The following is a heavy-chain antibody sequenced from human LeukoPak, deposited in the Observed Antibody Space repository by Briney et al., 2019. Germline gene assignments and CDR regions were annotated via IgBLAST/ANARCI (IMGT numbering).Heavy chain of an antibody. V-gene: IGHV1-8*01. CDR1: GYTFTSYD. CDR2: VNPNSGNT. D-gene: IGHD6-13*01. Sequence: GASVKISCKASGYTFTSYDINWVRQATGQGLEWMGWVNPNSGNTGYAQKFQGRVTMTRNTSISTAYMELSSLRSEDTAVYYCARVRRFRSWYFYYWGQGTLVTVSS. CDR3: ARVRRFRSWYFYY. J-gene: IGHJ4*02.